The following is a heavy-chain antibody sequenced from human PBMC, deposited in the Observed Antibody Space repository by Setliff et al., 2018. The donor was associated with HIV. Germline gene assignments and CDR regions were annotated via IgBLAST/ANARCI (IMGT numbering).Heavy chain of an antibody. CDR2: VYYSGST. J-gene: IGHJ4*02. Sequence: PSETLSPTCAVYGESLSDYYWSWIRQPPGKGLEWIGYVYYSGSTKYSPSLKSRVSISLDPSTKQVSLRLKSVTAADTAVYYCARQKKSSSWSPNDYWGQGTLVTVSS. D-gene: IGHD2-2*01. V-gene: IGHV4-59*08. CDR1: GESLSDYY. CDR3: ARQKKSSSWSPNDY.